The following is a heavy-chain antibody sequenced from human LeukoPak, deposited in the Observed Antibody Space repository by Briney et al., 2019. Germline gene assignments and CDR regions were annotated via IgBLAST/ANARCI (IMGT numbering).Heavy chain of an antibody. D-gene: IGHD6-13*01. V-gene: IGHV3-21*01. Sequence: GGSLRLSCAASGFTFSSYSMNWVRQAPGKGLEWVSSISSSSSYIYYADSVKGRFTISRDNAKNSLYLQMNSLRAEDTAVYYCARGGQQLVLRWFDPWGQGTLVTVSS. J-gene: IGHJ5*02. CDR1: GFTFSSYS. CDR3: ARGGQQLVLRWFDP. CDR2: ISSSSSYI.